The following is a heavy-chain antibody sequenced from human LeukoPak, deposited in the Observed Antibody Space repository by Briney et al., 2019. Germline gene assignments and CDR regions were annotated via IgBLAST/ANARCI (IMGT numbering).Heavy chain of an antibody. CDR1: GFSFSDHW. CDR2: IKGDGSQK. D-gene: IGHD6-6*01. CDR3: ARPYGSSSRGVFDY. Sequence: GGSLRLSCAASGFSFSDHWLDWVRQAPGKGLEWVAHIKGDGSQKYYVDSVKGRFTISRDNAETSLYLQMDSLRAEDTAVYYCARPYGSSSRGVFDYWGQGTLVTVSS. J-gene: IGHJ4*02. V-gene: IGHV3-7*03.